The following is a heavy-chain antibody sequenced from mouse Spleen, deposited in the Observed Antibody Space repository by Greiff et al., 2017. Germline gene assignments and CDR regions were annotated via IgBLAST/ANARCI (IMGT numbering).Heavy chain of an antibody. J-gene: IGHJ3*01. D-gene: IGHD1-1*01. CDR2: IDPENGDT. V-gene: IGHV14-4*01. Sequence: EVQLQQSGAELVRPGASVKLSCTASGFNIKDDYMHWVKQRPEQGLEWIGWIDPENGDTEYASKFQGKATITADTSSNTAYLQLSSLTSEDTAVYYCTPGSRGFAYWGQGTLVTVSA. CDR3: TPGSRGFAY. CDR1: GFNIKDDY.